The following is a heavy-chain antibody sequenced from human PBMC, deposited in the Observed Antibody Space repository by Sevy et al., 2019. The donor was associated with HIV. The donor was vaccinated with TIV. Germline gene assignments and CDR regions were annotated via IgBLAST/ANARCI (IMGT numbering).Heavy chain of an antibody. J-gene: IGHJ4*02. CDR2: ISSSSSYI. CDR1: GFTFSSYS. CDR3: ARDGEPDFDY. Sequence: GGSLRLSCAASGFTFSSYSMNWVRQAPGKGLEWVSSISSSSSYIYYADSVKGRFTISRDNAKNSLYLQMNSLRAEDTAVYDCARDGEPDFDYWGQGTLVTVSS. V-gene: IGHV3-21*01. D-gene: IGHD2-21*01.